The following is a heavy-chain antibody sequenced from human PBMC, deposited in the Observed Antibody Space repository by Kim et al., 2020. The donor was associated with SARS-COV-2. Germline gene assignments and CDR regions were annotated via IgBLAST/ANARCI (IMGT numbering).Heavy chain of an antibody. CDR1: GFIFMNYA. J-gene: IGHJ6*02. D-gene: IGHD3-10*01. Sequence: GGSLRLSCDASGFIFMNYAMTWVRQAPGKGLEWVAAISGRGGSTDYVDSVKGRFTISRDTSKETVYLQMSSLRAEDTAVYFCAKSVGEYYYYYGLDVWGQGTTVIVSS. CDR2: ISGRGGST. V-gene: IGHV3-23*01. CDR3: AKSVGEYYYYYGLDV.